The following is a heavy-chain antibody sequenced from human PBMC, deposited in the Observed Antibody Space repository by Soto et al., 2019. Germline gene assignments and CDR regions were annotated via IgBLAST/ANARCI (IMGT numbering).Heavy chain of an antibody. CDR2: IYYSGST. CDR1: GGSVSGGVYY. Sequence: QVQLQESGPGLVKPSQTLSLTCTVSGGSVSGGVYYWNWIRQHPEKGLEWIGYIYYSGSTYYNPSLRSRVTLSAVTSKNQSSLKLSSVTVADTAVYYCASSSVAGAGYFQHWGQGTQVIVSS. V-gene: IGHV4-31*03. D-gene: IGHD6-19*01. CDR3: ASSSVAGAGYFQH. J-gene: IGHJ1*01.